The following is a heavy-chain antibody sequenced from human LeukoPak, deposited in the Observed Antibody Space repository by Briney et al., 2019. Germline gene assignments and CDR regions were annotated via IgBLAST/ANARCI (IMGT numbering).Heavy chain of an antibody. CDR3: ARVEVVPAAIRYFDY. J-gene: IGHJ4*02. CDR1: GFTFSTYR. Sequence: PGGSLRLSCAASGFTFSTYRMTWVRQAPGKGLEWVANIKQDGSEKYYVDSVKGRFTISRDNAKNSLYLQMNSLRAEDTAVYYCARVEVVPAAIRYFDYWGQGTLVTVPS. CDR2: IKQDGSEK. V-gene: IGHV3-7*01. D-gene: IGHD2-2*02.